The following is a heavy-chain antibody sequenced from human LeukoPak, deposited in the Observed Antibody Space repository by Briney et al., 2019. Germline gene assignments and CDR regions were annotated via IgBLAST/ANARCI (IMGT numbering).Heavy chain of an antibody. CDR1: GFTFSIYG. CDR3: ARAPYSSSWYELGY. J-gene: IGHJ4*02. CDR2: IRYNGSNK. D-gene: IGHD6-13*01. Sequence: PGGSLRLSCAASGFTFSIYGMHWVRQAPGKGLEWVAFIRYNGSNKYYADSVKGRFTISRDNSKNTLYLQMNSLRAEDTAVYYCARAPYSSSWYELGYWGQGTLVTVSS. V-gene: IGHV3-30*02.